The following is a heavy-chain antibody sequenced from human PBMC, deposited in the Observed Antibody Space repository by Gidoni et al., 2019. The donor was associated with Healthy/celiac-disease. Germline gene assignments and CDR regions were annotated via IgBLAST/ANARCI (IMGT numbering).Heavy chain of an antibody. J-gene: IGHJ4*02. CDR3: ARQGISGYYRPVIDY. CDR1: GGSISSYY. V-gene: IGHV4-59*08. CDR2: IYYSGST. D-gene: IGHD3-22*01. Sequence: QVQLQESGPGLVKPSETLSLTCTVSGGSISSYYWSWIRQPPGKGLEWIGYIYYSGSTNYNPSLKSRVTISVDTSKNQFSLKLSSVTAADTAVYYCARQGISGYYRPVIDYWGQGTLVTVSS.